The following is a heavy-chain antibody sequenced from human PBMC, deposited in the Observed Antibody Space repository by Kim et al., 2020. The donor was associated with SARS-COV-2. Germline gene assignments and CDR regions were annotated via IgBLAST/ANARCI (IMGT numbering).Heavy chain of an antibody. D-gene: IGHD1-7*01. CDR2: T. J-gene: IGHJ4*02. CDR3: ARYTGTTSFDY. V-gene: IGHV1-3*01. Sequence: TKYSQKFQGRVTITRDTSASTAYMELSSLRSEDTAVYYCARYTGTTSFDYWGQGTLVTVSS.